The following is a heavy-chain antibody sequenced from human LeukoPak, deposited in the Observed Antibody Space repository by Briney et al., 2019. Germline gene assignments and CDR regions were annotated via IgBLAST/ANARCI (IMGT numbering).Heavy chain of an antibody. CDR3: AKSGCSNTNCYLNY. CDR2: ISYDGNSK. D-gene: IGHD2-2*01. V-gene: IGHV3-30*18. Sequence: GGPLRFSCAASGFTFSDYGMPWVRQAPGKRLAWLAVISYDGNSKYYAGSMKGPFTISRDNSKNTLYLQMNSLRAEDTAVYHCAKSGCSNTNCYLNYWGRGTLVTVSS. CDR1: GFTFSDYG. J-gene: IGHJ4*02.